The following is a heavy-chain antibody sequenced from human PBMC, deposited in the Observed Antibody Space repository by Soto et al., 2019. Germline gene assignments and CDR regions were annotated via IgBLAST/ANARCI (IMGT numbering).Heavy chain of an antibody. CDR2: ISYDGSNK. CDR3: ARDLDCYDSSGSYGY. V-gene: IGHV3-30-3*01. J-gene: IGHJ4*02. Sequence: GGSLRLSCAASGFTFSSYAMHWVRQAPGKGLEWVAVISYDGSNKYYADSVKGRFTISRDNSKNTLYLQMNSLRAEDTAVYYCARDLDCYDSSGSYGYWGQGTLVTVSS. CDR1: GFTFSSYA. D-gene: IGHD3-22*01.